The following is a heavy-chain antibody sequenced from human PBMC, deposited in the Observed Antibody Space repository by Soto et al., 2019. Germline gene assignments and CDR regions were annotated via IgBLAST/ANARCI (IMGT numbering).Heavy chain of an antibody. CDR3: ARGEGYSGYAPGNYYMDV. Sequence: GGSLRLSCAASGFTFSSYDMHWVRQATGKGLEWVSAIGTAGDTYYPGSVKGRFTISRENAKNSLYPQMNSLRAGDTAVYYCARGEGYSGYAPGNYYMDVWGKGTTVTVSS. V-gene: IGHV3-13*01. D-gene: IGHD5-12*01. CDR1: GFTFSSYD. CDR2: IGTAGDT. J-gene: IGHJ6*03.